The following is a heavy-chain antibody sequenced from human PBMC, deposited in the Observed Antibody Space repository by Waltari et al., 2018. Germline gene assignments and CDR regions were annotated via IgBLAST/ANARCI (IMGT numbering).Heavy chain of an antibody. J-gene: IGHJ4*02. D-gene: IGHD6-13*01. V-gene: IGHV4-39*01. Sequence: QLQLLESGPGLVKPSETLSLTCTVSGGSISSSSYYWGWIRQPPGKGLEWIGSIYYSGSTYYNPSLKSRVTISVDTSKNQFSLKLSSVTAADTAVYYCARLEAAGRGYYFDYWGQGTLVTVSS. CDR1: GGSISSSSYY. CDR3: ARLEAAGRGYYFDY. CDR2: IYYSGST.